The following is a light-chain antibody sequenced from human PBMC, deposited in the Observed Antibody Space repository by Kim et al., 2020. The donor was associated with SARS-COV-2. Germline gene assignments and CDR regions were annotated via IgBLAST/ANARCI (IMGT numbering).Light chain of an antibody. V-gene: IGLV1-44*01. J-gene: IGLJ3*02. Sequence: GQRVTTSCYGRRPNVGSHIVNWYPQLPGTAPTLLIYNENQRPSGVPDRFSGSRSGTSASLAISGLQSADEADYYCATWDYSLNGWVFGGGTQLTVL. CDR1: RPNVGSHI. CDR3: ATWDYSLNGWV. CDR2: NEN.